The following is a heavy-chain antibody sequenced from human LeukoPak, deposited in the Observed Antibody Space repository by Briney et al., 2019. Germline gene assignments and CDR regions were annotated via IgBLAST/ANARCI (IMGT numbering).Heavy chain of an antibody. D-gene: IGHD6-13*01. Sequence: GGSLRLSCAASGFTVSSNYMSWVRQAPGKGLEWVSAISGSGGSTYYADSVKGRFTISRDNSKNTLYLQMNSLRAEDTAVYYCAKYSSSWYSSPFDYWGQGTLVTVSS. CDR3: AKYSSSWYSSPFDY. CDR1: GFTVSSNY. J-gene: IGHJ4*02. V-gene: IGHV3-23*01. CDR2: ISGSGGST.